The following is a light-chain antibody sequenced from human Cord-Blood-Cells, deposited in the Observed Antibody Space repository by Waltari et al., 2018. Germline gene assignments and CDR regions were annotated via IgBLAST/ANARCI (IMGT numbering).Light chain of an antibody. CDR2: EGS. CDR1: SSDVGSYNL. V-gene: IGLV2-23*01. Sequence: QSALTQPASVSGSPGQSITISCTGTSSDVGSYNLVSWYQQHPGKAPKLMIYEGSKRPSGVSNRFPGSKSGNTASLTISGLQAEDDADYYCCSYAGSSTWVFGGGTKLTVL. CDR3: CSYAGSSTWV. J-gene: IGLJ3*02.